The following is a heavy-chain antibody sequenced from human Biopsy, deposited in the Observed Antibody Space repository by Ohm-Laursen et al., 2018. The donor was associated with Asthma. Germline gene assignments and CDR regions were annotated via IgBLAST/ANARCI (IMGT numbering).Heavy chain of an antibody. V-gene: IGHV1-18*01. Sequence: ASVKVSCKTSGYTFNSAGITWVRQAPGQGLEWMGWISVYNGNTKVAQKLQDRVTMITDTSTSAAYMELRSLRSDDTAVYFCARAVDYSHYYGIDVWGQGTAVTVS. CDR3: ARAVDYSHYYGIDV. J-gene: IGHJ6*02. D-gene: IGHD3-10*01. CDR2: ISVYNGNT. CDR1: GYTFNSAG.